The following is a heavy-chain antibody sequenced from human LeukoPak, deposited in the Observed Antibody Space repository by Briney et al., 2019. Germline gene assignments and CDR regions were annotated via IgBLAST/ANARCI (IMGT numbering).Heavy chain of an antibody. V-gene: IGHV3-23*01. Sequence: GGSLRLSCAASGFTFSSYAMSWVRQAPGKGLEWVSAISGSGGSTYYADSVKGRFTISRDNSKNTLYLQMNSLRAEDTAVYYCAKDAVTIFGVVNRPLPYYYGMDVWGQGTTVTVSS. J-gene: IGHJ6*02. CDR1: GFTFSSYA. D-gene: IGHD3-3*01. CDR2: ISGSGGST. CDR3: AKDAVTIFGVVNRPLPYYYGMDV.